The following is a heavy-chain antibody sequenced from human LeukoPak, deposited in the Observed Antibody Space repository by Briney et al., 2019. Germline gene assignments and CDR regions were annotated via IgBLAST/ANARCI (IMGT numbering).Heavy chain of an antibody. J-gene: IGHJ5*02. CDR1: GFTFSSSG. CDR2: ISGSGSST. CDR3: AKRDSSNMAYFDP. D-gene: IGHD6-13*01. Sequence: GGSLRLSCAASGFTFSSSGMSWVRQAPGKGLEWVSTISGSGSSTYYADSVKGRFTISRDNSKNTLYLQMNRLRAEDTAIYYCAKRDSSNMAYFDPWGQGTLVTVSS. V-gene: IGHV3-23*01.